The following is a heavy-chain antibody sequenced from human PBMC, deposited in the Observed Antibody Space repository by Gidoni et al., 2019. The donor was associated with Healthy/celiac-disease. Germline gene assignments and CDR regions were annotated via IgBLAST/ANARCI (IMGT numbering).Heavy chain of an antibody. Sequence: EVQLLESGGGLVQPGGSLRLACAASGFTFGSYAMSWVRQAPGKGLEWVSAISGSGGSTYYADSVKGRFTISRDNSKNTLYLQMNSLRAEDTAVYYCTRGYSGYDFKYYFDYWGQGTLVTVSS. CDR1: GFTFGSYA. J-gene: IGHJ4*02. CDR3: TRGYSGYDFKYYFDY. D-gene: IGHD5-12*01. CDR2: ISGSGGST. V-gene: IGHV3-23*01.